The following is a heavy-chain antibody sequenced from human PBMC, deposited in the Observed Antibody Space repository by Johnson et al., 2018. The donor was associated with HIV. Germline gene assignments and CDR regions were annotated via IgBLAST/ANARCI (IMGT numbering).Heavy chain of an antibody. D-gene: IGHD1-7*01. CDR1: GFNFSSYG. V-gene: IGHV3-48*04. J-gene: IGHJ3*02. Sequence: VQLVESGGGVVQPGRSLRLSCAASGFNFSSYGMHWVRQAPGQGREWISYISTSGSSIYYADSVQGRFTISSDNTNNSLYLQMNSLRAEGTAVYYCARSNWNCGDAFDIWGQGTMVTVSS. CDR2: ISTSGSSI. CDR3: ARSNWNCGDAFDI.